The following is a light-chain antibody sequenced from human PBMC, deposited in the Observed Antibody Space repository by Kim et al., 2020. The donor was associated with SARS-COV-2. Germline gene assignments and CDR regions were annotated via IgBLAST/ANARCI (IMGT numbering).Light chain of an antibody. V-gene: IGLV2-14*03. J-gene: IGLJ2*01. Sequence: GQSVTLSCTGTSSDIGGYNYVSWFKQHPGTVPKLMIFDVSNRPSGVSDRFSGSKSGNTASLTISGLQAEDEADYYCCSYSTSTTVLFGGGTQLTVL. CDR2: DVS. CDR3: CSYSTSTTVL. CDR1: SSDIGGYNY.